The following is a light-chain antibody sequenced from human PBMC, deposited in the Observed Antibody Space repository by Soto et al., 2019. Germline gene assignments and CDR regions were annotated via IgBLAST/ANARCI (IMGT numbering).Light chain of an antibody. J-gene: IGKJ1*01. V-gene: IGKV1-5*03. Sequence: QMTQSPSTLSSSVGDRVASTFRASQSISRWLAWYQQKPGKAPKLLIYETSSLEDGVPSRFSGSGSGTEFTLTISSLQPDDFATYCCQQYNTLWTFGQGTKVDIK. CDR3: QQYNTLWT. CDR1: QSISRW. CDR2: ETS.